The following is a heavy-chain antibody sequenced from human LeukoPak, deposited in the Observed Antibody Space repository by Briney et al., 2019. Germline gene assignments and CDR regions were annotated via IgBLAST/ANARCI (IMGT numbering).Heavy chain of an antibody. J-gene: IGHJ4*02. CDR1: GGSISSGDYY. CDR2: IYYSGST. CDR3: ASDYSNYENYFDY. Sequence: SETLSLTCTVSGGSISSGDYYWSWIRQPPGTGLEWIGYIYYSGSTYYNPSLKSRVTISVDTSKNQFSLKLSSVTAADTAVYYCASDYSNYENYFDYWGQGTLVTVSS. V-gene: IGHV4-30-4*08. D-gene: IGHD4-11*01.